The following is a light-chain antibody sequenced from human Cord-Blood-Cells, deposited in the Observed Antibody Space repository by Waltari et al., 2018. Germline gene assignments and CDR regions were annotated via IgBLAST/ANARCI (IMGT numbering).Light chain of an antibody. CDR1: SSDVGRYNL. Sequence: QSALTHPAPVSGSPGQSITISCTGTSSDVGRYNLVSWYQQHPGKAPKLMIYEGSKRPSGVSNRFSGSNSGNTASLTISGLQAEDEADYYCCSYAGSSTYVFGTGTKVTVL. J-gene: IGLJ1*01. CDR2: EGS. CDR3: CSYAGSSTYV. V-gene: IGLV2-23*01.